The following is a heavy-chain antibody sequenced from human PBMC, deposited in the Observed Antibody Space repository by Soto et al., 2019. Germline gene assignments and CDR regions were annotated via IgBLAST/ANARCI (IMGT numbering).Heavy chain of an antibody. V-gene: IGHV2-5*02. J-gene: IGHJ5*02. D-gene: IGHD3-22*01. CDR1: GFSLSTSGVG. Sequence: SGPTLVNPTQTLTLTCTFSGFSLSTSGVGVGWIRQPPGKALEWLALIYWDDDKRYSPSLKSRLTITEDTSKNQVVLTMTNMDPVDTATYYCAHSLIGYYYDSSGSNWFDPWGQGTLVTVSS. CDR2: IYWDDDK. CDR3: AHSLIGYYYDSSGSNWFDP.